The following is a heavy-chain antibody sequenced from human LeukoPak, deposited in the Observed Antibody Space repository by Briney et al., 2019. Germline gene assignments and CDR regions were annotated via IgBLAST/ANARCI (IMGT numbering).Heavy chain of an antibody. CDR2: IRSKANSYAT. Sequence: GGSLRLSCAASGFTFSGSAMHWVRQASGKGLEWVGRIRSKANSYATAYAASVKGRFTISRDDLKNTAYLHMNSLKTEDTAVYYCTRPSNPKSFGPEYYFDYWGQGTLVTVSS. CDR1: GFTFSGSA. J-gene: IGHJ4*02. D-gene: IGHD3-16*01. V-gene: IGHV3-73*01. CDR3: TRPSNPKSFGPEYYFDY.